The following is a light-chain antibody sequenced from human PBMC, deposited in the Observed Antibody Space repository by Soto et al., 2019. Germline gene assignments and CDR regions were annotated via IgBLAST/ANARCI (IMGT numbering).Light chain of an antibody. CDR3: QQYGSSPPFT. V-gene: IGKV3-20*01. CDR2: GAS. CDR1: QSISSIY. Sequence: EIVLTQSPGTLSLSAGERATLSCRASQSISSIYLAWHQQKPGQAPRLLIYGASNRATGIADRFSGGGSGTSYILTTSSLVPEDFAVYYCQQYGSSPPFTFGPGTKVDIK. J-gene: IGKJ3*01.